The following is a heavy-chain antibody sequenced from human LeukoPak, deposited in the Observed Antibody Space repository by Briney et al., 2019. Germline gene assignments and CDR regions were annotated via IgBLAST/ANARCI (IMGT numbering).Heavy chain of an antibody. D-gene: IGHD3-16*01. J-gene: IGHJ6*02. CDR2: INPSGGST. Sequence: ASVKVSCKASGYTFTSYYMHWVRQAPGQGLEWMGIINPSGGSTSYAQKFQGRVTMTRDTSTSTVYMELSSLRSEDTAVYYCASLSTSYGMDVWGQGTTVTVSS. CDR1: GYTFTSYY. V-gene: IGHV1-46*01. CDR3: ASLSTSYGMDV.